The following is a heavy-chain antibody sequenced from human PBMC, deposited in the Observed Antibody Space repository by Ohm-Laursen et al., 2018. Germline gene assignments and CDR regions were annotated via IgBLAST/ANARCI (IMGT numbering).Heavy chain of an antibody. D-gene: IGHD4-17*01. J-gene: IGHJ6*02. CDR1: GFTFSSFG. CDR2: IWYDGTYK. Sequence: SIRLSCAASGFTFSSFGMHWVRQAPGKGLEWVAAIWYDGTYKYYEDSAMGRFTVSRDNSKNTLNLQMDSLRAEDTAVYYCARSFAVTTFYYHGMDVWGQGTTVTVAS. CDR3: ARSFAVTTFYYHGMDV. V-gene: IGHV3-33*01.